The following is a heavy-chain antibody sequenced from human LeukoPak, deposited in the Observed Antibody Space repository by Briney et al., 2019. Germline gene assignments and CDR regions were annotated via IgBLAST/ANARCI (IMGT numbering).Heavy chain of an antibody. Sequence: GGSLRLSCAASGFTFSSYSMNWVRQAPGKGLEWVSYISSSSNTIYYADSVKGRFTISRDNAKNSLYLQMNSLRAEDTAVYYCARVGIQLCVDYWGQGTLVTVSS. D-gene: IGHD5-18*01. CDR2: ISSSSNTI. CDR3: ARVGIQLCVDY. CDR1: GFTFSSYS. J-gene: IGHJ4*02. V-gene: IGHV3-48*01.